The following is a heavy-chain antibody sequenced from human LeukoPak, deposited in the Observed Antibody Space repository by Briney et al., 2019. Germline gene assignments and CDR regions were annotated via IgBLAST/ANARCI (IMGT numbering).Heavy chain of an antibody. CDR1: GFMFSSYG. V-gene: IGHV3-21*01. D-gene: IGHD1-26*01. CDR3: ARDGT. CDR2: ISASATSI. Sequence: PGGSLRLSCAASGFMFSSYGMSWVRQAPGKGLEWVSFISASATSIYYADSVRGRFTISRDNAKSSLYLQMNSLRVEDTAVYYCARDGTWGPGTLVTVSS. J-gene: IGHJ5*02.